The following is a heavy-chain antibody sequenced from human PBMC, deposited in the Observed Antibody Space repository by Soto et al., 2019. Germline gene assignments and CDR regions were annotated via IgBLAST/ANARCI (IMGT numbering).Heavy chain of an antibody. CDR2: ISSSSYI. V-gene: IGHV3-21*01. Sequence: GGSLRLSCAASGFTFSSYSMNWVRQAPGKGLEWVSSISSSSYIYYADSVKGRFTISRDNAKNSLYLQMNSLRAEDTAVYYCARDFFTGYSSSCPGYWGQGTLVTVSS. D-gene: IGHD6-13*01. J-gene: IGHJ4*02. CDR1: GFTFSSYS. CDR3: ARDFFTGYSSSCPGY.